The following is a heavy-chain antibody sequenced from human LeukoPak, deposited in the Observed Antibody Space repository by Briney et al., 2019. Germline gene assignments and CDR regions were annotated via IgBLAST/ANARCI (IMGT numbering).Heavy chain of an antibody. Sequence: SETPSLTCTVSGGSISSYYWSWIRQPAGKGLEWIGRIYTSGSTNYNPSLKSRVTMSVDTSKNQFSLKLSSVTAADTAVYYCARYSVEWLVEGAFDIWGQGTMVTVSS. J-gene: IGHJ3*02. CDR1: GGSISSYY. CDR2: IYTSGST. D-gene: IGHD6-19*01. CDR3: ARYSVEWLVEGAFDI. V-gene: IGHV4-4*07.